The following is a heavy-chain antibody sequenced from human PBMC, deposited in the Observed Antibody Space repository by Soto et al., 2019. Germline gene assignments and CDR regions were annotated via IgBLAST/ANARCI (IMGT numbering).Heavy chain of an antibody. D-gene: IGHD2-15*01. CDR1: GFTFSIYT. CDR3: ARVRSGGSGYLDY. CDR2: ISDISSHI. Sequence: EVQLVESGGGLVKPGGSLRLSCATSGFTFSIYTMTWVRQAPGKGLEWISSISDISSHIYYSDSVKGRFTVSRDNAKNSLYLEVSSLRAEDTAVYYCARVRSGGSGYLDYWGQGTLVTVSS. J-gene: IGHJ4*02. V-gene: IGHV3-21*01.